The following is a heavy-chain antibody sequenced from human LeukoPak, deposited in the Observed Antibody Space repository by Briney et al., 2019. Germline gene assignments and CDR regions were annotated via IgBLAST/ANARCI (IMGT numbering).Heavy chain of an antibody. Sequence: PGGSLRLSCAASGFTVSSNYMSWVRQAPGKGLEWVSCISTSGNTIYYADSVKGRFTVSRDNARNSLFLQLNSLRAEDTAVYYCARDGPGYSFDSWGQGTLVTVSS. D-gene: IGHD5-18*01. V-gene: IGHV3-11*04. CDR1: GFTVSSNY. CDR2: ISTSGNTI. CDR3: ARDGPGYSFDS. J-gene: IGHJ4*02.